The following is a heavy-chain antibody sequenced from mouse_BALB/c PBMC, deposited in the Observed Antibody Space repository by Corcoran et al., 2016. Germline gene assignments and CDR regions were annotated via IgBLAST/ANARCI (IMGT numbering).Heavy chain of an antibody. D-gene: IGHD1-2*01. CDR3: ARGYGYGYFDY. Sequence: EVQLQQSGAELVKPGASVKLSCTASGFNIKDTYMHWVKQRPEQGLEWIGRIDPANGNTKYDPKFQGKATITADTSSNTAYLHLSSLSAEDTSVYYCARGYGYGYFDYWAQGTALAVS. CDR2: IDPANGNT. J-gene: IGHJ2*01. V-gene: IGHV14-3*02. CDR1: GFNIKDTY.